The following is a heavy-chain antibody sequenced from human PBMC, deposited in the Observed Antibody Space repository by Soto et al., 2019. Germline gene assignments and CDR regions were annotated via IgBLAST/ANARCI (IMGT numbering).Heavy chain of an antibody. D-gene: IGHD5-12*01. J-gene: IGHJ6*02. CDR3: ARDRGSGYYGQDSWGLDV. V-gene: IGHV3-7*05. Sequence: GGSLRLSCAASGFTFGTYWMSWVRQAPGKGLEWLANIKQDGSEKFSVDSVKGRFTISRDNAKNSLYLQLNSLRADDTAVYYCARDRGSGYYGQDSWGLDVWGQGTTVTVSS. CDR2: IKQDGSEK. CDR1: GFTFGTYW.